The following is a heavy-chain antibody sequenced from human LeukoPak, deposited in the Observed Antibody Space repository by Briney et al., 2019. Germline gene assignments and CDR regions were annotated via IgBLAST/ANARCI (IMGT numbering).Heavy chain of an antibody. CDR1: GYTFTSYD. CDR3: ARGVLGYCSSTSCYLPLGY. V-gene: IGHV1-8*01. CDR2: MNPNSGNT. Sequence: ASAKVSCKASGYTFTSYDINWVRQATGQGLEWMGWMNPNSGNTGYAQKFQGRVTMTRNTSISTAYMELSSLRSEDTAVYYCARGVLGYCSSTSCYLPLGYWGQGTLVTVSS. J-gene: IGHJ4*02. D-gene: IGHD2-2*01.